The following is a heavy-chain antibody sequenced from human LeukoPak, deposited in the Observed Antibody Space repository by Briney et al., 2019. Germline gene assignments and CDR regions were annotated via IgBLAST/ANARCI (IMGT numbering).Heavy chain of an antibody. Sequence: NPSETLSLTYAVYGGSFSGYYWSWIRQPPGKGLEWIGEINHSGSTNYNPSLKSRVTISVDTSKNQFSLKLSSVTAADTAVYYCAAPSIAARQFDYWGQGTLVTVSS. V-gene: IGHV4-34*01. D-gene: IGHD6-6*01. CDR2: INHSGST. CDR3: AAPSIAARQFDY. CDR1: GGSFSGYY. J-gene: IGHJ4*02.